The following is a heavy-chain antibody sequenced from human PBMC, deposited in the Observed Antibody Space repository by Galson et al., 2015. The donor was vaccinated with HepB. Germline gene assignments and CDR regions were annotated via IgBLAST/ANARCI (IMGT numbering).Heavy chain of an antibody. D-gene: IGHD6-19*01. Sequence: SLRLSCAGSGFTFSNYGMSWVRQAPAKGLEWVSGISSSSESLYYAATVKGRVIISRDNSKNTLYLQMNSLRVEDTAVFYCAKGTGRAVSGITGEVYWGQGTLVTVSS. J-gene: IGHJ4*02. V-gene: IGHV3-23*01. CDR1: GFTFSNYG. CDR3: AKGTGRAVSGITGEVY. CDR2: ISSSSESL.